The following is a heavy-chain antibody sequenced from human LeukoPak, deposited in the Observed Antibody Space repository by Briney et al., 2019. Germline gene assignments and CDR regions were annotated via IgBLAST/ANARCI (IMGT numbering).Heavy chain of an antibody. D-gene: IGHD1-26*01. CDR1: GFTFSSYA. CDR3: AKTVEDTTYFDH. J-gene: IGHJ4*02. Sequence: GGSLRLSCAASGFTFSSYAMHWVRQAPGKGLEWVAVISYDGSNKYYADSVKGRFTISRDNSKNTLFLQMNSLRVEDTAVYYCAKTVEDTTYFDHWGQGTLVTVSS. V-gene: IGHV3-30-3*02. CDR2: ISYDGSNK.